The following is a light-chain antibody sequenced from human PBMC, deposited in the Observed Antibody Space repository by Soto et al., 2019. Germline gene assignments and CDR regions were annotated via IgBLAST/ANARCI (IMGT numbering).Light chain of an antibody. CDR3: CSYAGSSTFVV. V-gene: IGLV2-23*02. Sequence: QSVLTQPASGSGSPGQSITISCTGTSSDVGSYNLVSWYQQHPGKAPKLMIYEVSKRPSGVSNRFSGSKSGNTASLTISGLQAEDEADYYCCSYAGSSTFVVFGGGTKVTVL. CDR2: EVS. J-gene: IGLJ2*01. CDR1: SSDVGSYNL.